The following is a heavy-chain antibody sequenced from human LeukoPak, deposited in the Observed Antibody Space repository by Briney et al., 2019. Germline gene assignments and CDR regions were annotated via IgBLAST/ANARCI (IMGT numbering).Heavy chain of an antibody. CDR2: INHSGST. CDR1: GGSFSGFY. Sequence: PSETLSLTCAVYGGSFSGFYWSWIRQPPGKGLEWIGEINHSGSTNYNPSLKSRVTISVDTSKNQFSLKLSSVTAADTAVYYCASRSSIWSGYQDTLYYFDSWGQGTLVTVSS. CDR3: ASRSSIWSGYQDTLYYFDS. J-gene: IGHJ4*02. V-gene: IGHV4-34*01. D-gene: IGHD3-3*01.